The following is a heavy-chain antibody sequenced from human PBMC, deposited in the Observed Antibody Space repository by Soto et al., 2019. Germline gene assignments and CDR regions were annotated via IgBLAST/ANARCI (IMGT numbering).Heavy chain of an antibody. V-gene: IGHV3-30-3*01. J-gene: IGHJ4*02. CDR3: ARDSSFLAIVVVPAAIDY. D-gene: IGHD2-2*01. CDR2: ISFDGSNK. Sequence: QAGGSLRLSCAASGFTFSSYAMHWVRQAPGKGLEWVAVISFDGSNKYYADSVKGRFTISRDNSKNTLYLQMNSLRADDTAVYYCARDSSFLAIVVVPAAIDYWGQGTRVTVSS. CDR1: GFTFSSYA.